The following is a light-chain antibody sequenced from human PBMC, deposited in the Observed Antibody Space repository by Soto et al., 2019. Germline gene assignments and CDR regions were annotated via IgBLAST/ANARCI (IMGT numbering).Light chain of an antibody. CDR1: QRINNY. V-gene: IGKV1-5*01. J-gene: IGKJ1*01. CDR3: QQYNSYSWT. CDR2: AAS. Sequence: DIQMTQSPSTLSASVGDRVTITCRASQRINNYLNWYQQKPGKAPNLLIYAASSLQSGVPSRFSGSGSGTDFTLTISSLQPDDFATYYCQQYNSYSWTFGQGTKVDI.